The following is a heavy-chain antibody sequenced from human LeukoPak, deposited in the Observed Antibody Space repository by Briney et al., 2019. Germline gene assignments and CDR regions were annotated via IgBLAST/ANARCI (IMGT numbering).Heavy chain of an antibody. J-gene: IGHJ3*02. CDR2: ISYSGST. V-gene: IGHV4-59*08. Sequence: PSETLSLTCTVSGGSISSYYWSWIRQPPGKGLEWIGYISYSGSTNFNPSLKSRLTISVDTSKNQFSLKLSSVTAADTAVYYCGRPLGCFSSGCPYDAFDIWGHGTMVAVSS. CDR1: GGSISSYY. CDR3: GRPLGCFSSGCPYDAFDI. D-gene: IGHD2-2*01.